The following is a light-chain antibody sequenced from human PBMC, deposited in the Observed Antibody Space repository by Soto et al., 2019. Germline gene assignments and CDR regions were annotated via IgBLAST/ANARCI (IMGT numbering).Light chain of an antibody. J-gene: IGLJ2*01. V-gene: IGLV1-51*01. Sequence: QSVLTQPPSVSAAPGQKVTISCSGSSSNVGKNFVSWYQHVPGKAPKFLIYDNQKRPSGIPDRFSASKSGTSATLDITGLHTGDEADYYCGTWDSSLTIGVIFGGGTKLTVL. CDR2: DNQ. CDR3: GTWDSSLTIGVI. CDR1: SSNVGKNF.